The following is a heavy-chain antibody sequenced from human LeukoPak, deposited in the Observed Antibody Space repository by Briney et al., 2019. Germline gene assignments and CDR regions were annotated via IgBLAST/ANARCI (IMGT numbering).Heavy chain of an antibody. D-gene: IGHD3-10*01. J-gene: IGHJ4*02. CDR3: AGGSGSYYNPTYDY. CDR1: GDSVSSNSAA. V-gene: IGHV6-1*01. CDR2: TYYRSKWYN. Sequence: SQTLSLTCAISGDSVSSNSAAWNWIRQSPSRGLEWLGRTYYRSKWYNDYAVSVKSRITINPDTSKNQFSLQVNSVTPEDTAVYYCAGGSGSYYNPTYDYWGQGTLVTVSS.